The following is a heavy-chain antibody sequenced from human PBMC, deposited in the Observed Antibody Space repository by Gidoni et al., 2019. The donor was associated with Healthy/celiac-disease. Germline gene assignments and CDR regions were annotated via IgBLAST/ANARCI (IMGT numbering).Heavy chain of an antibody. CDR2: ISGSGGST. CDR3: AKGGGSRDGYTPNCDY. V-gene: IGHV3-23*01. CDR1: GFTFSSYA. J-gene: IGHJ4*02. D-gene: IGHD3-16*01. Sequence: EVQLLESGGGLVQPGGSLRLSCAASGFTFSSYAMSWVRQAPGKGLEWVSAISGSGGSTYYADSVKGRFTISRDNSKNTLYLQMNSLRAEDTAVYYCAKGGGSRDGYTPNCDYWGQGTLVTVSS.